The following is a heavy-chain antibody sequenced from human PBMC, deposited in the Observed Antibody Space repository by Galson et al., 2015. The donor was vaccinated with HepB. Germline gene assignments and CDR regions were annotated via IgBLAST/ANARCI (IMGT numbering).Heavy chain of an antibody. D-gene: IGHD2-15*01. CDR3: VTGGSQYCTGVSCYPGDY. J-gene: IGHJ4*02. CDR1: GFAFSRYA. Sequence: SLRLSCAASGFAFSRYAMHWVRQAPGKGLFWVSHINGDGDTTNYADSVKGRFTISGDNADNTVYLQMNSLGAEDAAVYYCVTGGSQYCTGVSCYPGDYWGQGTLVAVSS. CDR2: INGDGDTT. V-gene: IGHV3-74*01.